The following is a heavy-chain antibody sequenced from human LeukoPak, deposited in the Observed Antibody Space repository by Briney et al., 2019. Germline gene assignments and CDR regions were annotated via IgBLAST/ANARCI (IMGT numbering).Heavy chain of an antibody. CDR2: ISPGDSDT. Sequence: GESLKISGKGSGYSFTSYWIGWVRQLLGKGLEWMGIISPGDSDTRYSPSFQGQVTISADKSISTAYLQWSSLKASDTAMYYCARPPTSSGPTEYWGQGTLVTVSS. CDR3: ARPPTSSGPTEY. D-gene: IGHD6-19*01. J-gene: IGHJ4*02. CDR1: GYSFTSYW. V-gene: IGHV5-51*01.